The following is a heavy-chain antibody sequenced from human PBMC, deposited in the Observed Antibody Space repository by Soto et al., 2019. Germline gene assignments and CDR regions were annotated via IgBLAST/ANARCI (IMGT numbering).Heavy chain of an antibody. D-gene: IGHD3-10*01. Sequence: QVQLVESGGGVVQPGRSLRLSCAASGFTFSSYGMHWVRQAPGKGLEWVAVIWYDGSNKYYADSVKGRFTISRDNSKNTLYLQMNSLRAEDTAVYYCARDHYSGSGRYDYWGQGTLVTVSS. CDR1: GFTFSSYG. J-gene: IGHJ4*02. CDR3: ARDHYSGSGRYDY. CDR2: IWYDGSNK. V-gene: IGHV3-33*01.